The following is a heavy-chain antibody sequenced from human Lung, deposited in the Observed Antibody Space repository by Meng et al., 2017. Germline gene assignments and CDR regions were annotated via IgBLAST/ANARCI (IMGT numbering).Heavy chain of an antibody. CDR3: ARGPTTMAHDFDY. J-gene: IGHJ4*02. D-gene: IGHD4-11*01. CDR2: INHSGST. Sequence: QGPLQQWGAGILKPSGTLSLTCFVSGGSLSDYYWSWIRQPPGKGLEWIGEINHSGSTNYNPSLESRATISVDTSQNNLSLKLSSVTAADSAVYYCARGPTTMAHDFDYWGQGTLVTVSS. CDR1: GGSLSDYY. V-gene: IGHV4-34*01.